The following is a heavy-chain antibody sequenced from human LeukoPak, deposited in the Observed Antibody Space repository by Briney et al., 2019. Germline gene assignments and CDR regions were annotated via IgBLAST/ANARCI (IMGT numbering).Heavy chain of an antibody. V-gene: IGHV1-2*02. CDR1: GYTFTGYY. J-gene: IGHJ3*02. CDR2: INPNSGGT. CDR3: AREQQLVMGAFDI. Sequence: ASVKVSCKASGYTFTGYYMHWVRQAPGQGLEWMGWINPNSGGTNYAQKFQGRVTMTRDTSISTAYMELSGLRSDDTAVYYCAREQQLVMGAFDIWGQGTMVTVSS. D-gene: IGHD6-13*01.